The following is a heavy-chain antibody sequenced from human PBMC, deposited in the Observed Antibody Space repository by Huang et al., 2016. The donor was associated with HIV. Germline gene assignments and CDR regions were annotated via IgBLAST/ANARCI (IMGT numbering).Heavy chain of an antibody. J-gene: IGHJ4*02. CDR2: IYYSGST. CDR3: ARDTPLGVTTGFDY. V-gene: IGHV4-61*01. CDR1: GGSVSSGSYC. Sequence: QVQLQESGPGLVKPSETLSLTCTVSGGSVSSGSYCWSWIRQPPGKGLEWIGYIYYSGSTNYNPSLKSRVTISVDTSKNQFSLKLSSVTAADTAVYYCARDTPLGVTTGFDYWGQGTLVTVSS. D-gene: IGHD1-26*01.